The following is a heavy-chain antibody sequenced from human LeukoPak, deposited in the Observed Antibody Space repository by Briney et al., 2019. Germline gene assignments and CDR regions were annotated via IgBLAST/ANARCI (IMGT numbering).Heavy chain of an antibody. CDR3: ARGEGSYFHMDV. Sequence: GGSLRLSCAASGFTFSSYWMHWVRQAPGKGLEWVSSISSSSSYIYYADSVKGRFTISRDNAKNSLYLQMNSLRAEDTAVYYCARGEGSYFHMDVWGKGTTVTVSS. CDR2: ISSSSSYI. V-gene: IGHV3-21*01. D-gene: IGHD1-26*01. J-gene: IGHJ6*03. CDR1: GFTFSSYW.